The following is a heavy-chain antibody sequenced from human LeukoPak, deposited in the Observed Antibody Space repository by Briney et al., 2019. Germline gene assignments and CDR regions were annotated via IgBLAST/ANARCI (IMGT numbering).Heavy chain of an antibody. CDR3: VRPKGGNSLSGSFSG. D-gene: IGHD1-26*01. Sequence: GGSLRLSCAASGFTFSSYWMNWVRQAPGKGLVWVSRISNDGSSTSYADSVKGRFTISRDNAKNTLYLRMNSLRAEDTAVYYCVRPKGGNSLSGSFSGWGQGTLVTVSS. J-gene: IGHJ4*02. CDR2: ISNDGSST. CDR1: GFTFSSYW. V-gene: IGHV3-74*01.